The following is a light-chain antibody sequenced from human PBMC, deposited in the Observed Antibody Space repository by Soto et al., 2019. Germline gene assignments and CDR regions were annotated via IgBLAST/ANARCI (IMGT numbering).Light chain of an antibody. CDR3: QQANSSPIT. J-gene: IGKJ5*01. CDR1: QGINND. V-gene: IGKV1-27*01. CDR2: AAS. Sequence: DIHMTQSPSSLSASVGDKFTITCGASQGINNDLAWYQQKPGKPPRLLIYAASTLQSGVPSRFSGSGSGTDFTLTITSLQPEDVETYYCQQANSSPITFGQGTRLEIK.